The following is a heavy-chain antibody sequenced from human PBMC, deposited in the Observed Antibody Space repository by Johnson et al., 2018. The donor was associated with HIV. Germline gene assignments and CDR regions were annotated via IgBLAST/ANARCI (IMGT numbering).Heavy chain of an antibody. V-gene: IGHV3-15*01. CDR1: GITFSNAW. CDR2: IKSKTDGGTT. Sequence: VQLVESGGGLVKPGGSLRLSCAASGITFSNAWMSWVRQAPGKGLEWVGRIKSKTDGGTTDYAAPVKGRFTISRDDSKNTLYLQMNSLKTEDTAVYYCARIKRSLLWYDAFDIWGQGTMVTVSS. J-gene: IGHJ3*02. CDR3: ARIKRSLLWYDAFDI. D-gene: IGHD3-10*01.